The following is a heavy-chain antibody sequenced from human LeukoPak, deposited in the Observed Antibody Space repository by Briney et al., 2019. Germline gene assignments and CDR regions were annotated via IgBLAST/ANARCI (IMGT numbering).Heavy chain of an antibody. CDR2: IYTSGST. J-gene: IGHJ6*03. V-gene: IGHV4-4*07. Sequence: PSETLSLTCTVSGGSISSYYWSWIRQPAGKGLEWIGRIYTSGSTNYNPSLKSRVTMSVDTSKNQFSLKLSSVTAADTAVYYCARDGLYYDILTGYLPHYYMDVWGKGITVTVSS. CDR1: GGSISSYY. CDR3: ARDGLYYDILTGYLPHYYMDV. D-gene: IGHD3-9*01.